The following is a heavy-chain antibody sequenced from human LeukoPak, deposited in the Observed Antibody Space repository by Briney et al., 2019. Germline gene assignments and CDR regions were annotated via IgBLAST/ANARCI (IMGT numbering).Heavy chain of an antibody. J-gene: IGHJ4*02. CDR3: ARRLKISQGGTTDY. CDR1: GYRFTTYW. CDR2: IYPSDSDT. D-gene: IGHD1-1*01. Sequence: GESLKISCKISGYRFTTYWTAWGRQMPGIGLMWMGIIYPSDSDTRYSPSFQGQVTISADRSITTAYLQWSSLKASDTAIYYCARRLKISQGGTTDYWGQGTLVTVSS. V-gene: IGHV5-51*02.